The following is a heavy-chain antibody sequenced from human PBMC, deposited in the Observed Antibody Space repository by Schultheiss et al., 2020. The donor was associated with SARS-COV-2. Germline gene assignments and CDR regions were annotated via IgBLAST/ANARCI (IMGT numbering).Heavy chain of an antibody. CDR1: GFTFSSYW. CDR2: INSDGSST. CDR3: ARAGSQADDY. D-gene: IGHD6-19*01. J-gene: IGHJ4*02. Sequence: GGSLRLSCAASGFTFSSYWMHWVRQAPGKGLVWVSRINSDGSSTTYADSVKGRFTISRDNSKNTLYLQMNSLRTEDTSIYYCARAGSQADDYWGQGTLVTVSS. V-gene: IGHV3-74*01.